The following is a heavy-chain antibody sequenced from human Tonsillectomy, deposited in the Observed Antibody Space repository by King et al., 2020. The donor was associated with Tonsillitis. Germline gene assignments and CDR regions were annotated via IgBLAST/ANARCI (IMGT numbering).Heavy chain of an antibody. CDR3: ARMRGDYGDYGNYYYYMDV. CDR1: GFSLSTSGMC. D-gene: IGHD4-17*01. V-gene: IGHV2-70*11. J-gene: IGHJ6*03. Sequence: TLKESGPALVKPTQTLTLTCTFSGFSLSTSGMCVSWIRQPPGKALEWLARIDWDDDKYYSTSLKTRLSISKDTSKNQVVLTMTNMDPVDTATYYCARMRGDYGDYGNYYYYMDVWGKGTTVTVSS. CDR2: IDWDDDK.